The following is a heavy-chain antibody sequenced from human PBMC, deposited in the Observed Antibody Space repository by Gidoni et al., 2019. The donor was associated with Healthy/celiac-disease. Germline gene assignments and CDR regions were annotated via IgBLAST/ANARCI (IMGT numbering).Heavy chain of an antibody. D-gene: IGHD5-18*01. CDR3: AASARTYSYGPNELYYYGMDV. J-gene: IGHJ6*02. CDR2: INPSGGST. V-gene: IGHV1-46*01. CDR1: GYTFTSYY. Sequence: QVQLVQSGAEVKKPGASVKVSCKASGYTFTSYYMHWVRQAPGQGLEWMGRINPSGGSTSYAQKFQGRVTMTRDTSTSTVYMELSSLRSEDTAVYYCAASARTYSYGPNELYYYGMDVWGQGTTVTVSS.